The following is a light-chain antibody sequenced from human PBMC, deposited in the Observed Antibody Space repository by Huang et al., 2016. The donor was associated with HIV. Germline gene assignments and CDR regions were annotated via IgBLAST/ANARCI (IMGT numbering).Light chain of an antibody. J-gene: IGKJ3*01. CDR3: QQYYNYLFT. Sequence: AIRMTQSPSSLSASTGDRVTITCRASRGISSYLAWYQQKPGKAPKLLIYAASTLQSGVPSRFSGSGSGTDFTLTISGLQSEDFATYYCQQYYNYLFTFGPETNVDIK. CDR2: AAS. V-gene: IGKV1-8*01. CDR1: RGISSY.